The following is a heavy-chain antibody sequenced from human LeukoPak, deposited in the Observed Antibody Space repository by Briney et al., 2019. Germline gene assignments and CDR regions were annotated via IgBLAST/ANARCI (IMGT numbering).Heavy chain of an antibody. Sequence: SETLSLTCVVSGASVSTSHWNWIRHLPGKGLEWIGCLSYTGKTDYNPSLTSRVTISLGTSKNQVSLKLRSVTAADTAVYYCSEGYFEPFAHWGQGTLVTVSS. D-gene: IGHD2/OR15-2a*01. CDR2: LSYTGKT. V-gene: IGHV4-59*02. CDR1: GASVSTSH. J-gene: IGHJ4*02. CDR3: SEGYFEPFAH.